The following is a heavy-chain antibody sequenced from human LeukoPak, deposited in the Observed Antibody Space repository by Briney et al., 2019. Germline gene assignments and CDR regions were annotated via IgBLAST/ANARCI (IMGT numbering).Heavy chain of an antibody. CDR3: ARQYQGITMVRGVIYY. D-gene: IGHD3-10*01. J-gene: IGHJ4*02. CDR1: AGSISSGSYY. CDR2: IYYSGST. V-gene: IGHV4-39*01. Sequence: TLSLTCTVSAGSISSGSYYCGWLREPPGKGLEWIGSIYYSGSTYYNPSLKSRFTISVDTSKNQFSLKLSSVTAADTAVYYSARQYQGITMVRGVIYYWGQGTLLPVSS.